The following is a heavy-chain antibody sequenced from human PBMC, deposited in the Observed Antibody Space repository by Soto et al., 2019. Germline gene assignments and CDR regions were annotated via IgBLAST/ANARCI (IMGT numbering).Heavy chain of an antibody. V-gene: IGHV3-23*01. CDR3: AKKSGVGATWYFDY. D-gene: IGHD1-26*01. CDR1: GFTFSNYG. Sequence: EVQLLESGGGLVQPGGSLRLSCAASGFTFSNYGMSWVRQAPGKGLEWVSALPEIGTNTYYADSVKGRFTISRDNSKNTLFLQINNVRAGDKAVYDCAKKSGVGATWYFDYWGQGTLVTVSS. J-gene: IGHJ4*02. CDR2: LPEIGTNT.